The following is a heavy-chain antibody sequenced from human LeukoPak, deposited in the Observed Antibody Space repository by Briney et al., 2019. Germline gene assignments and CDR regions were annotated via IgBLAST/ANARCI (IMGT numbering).Heavy chain of an antibody. D-gene: IGHD3-22*01. Sequence: PGGSLRLSCAASGFTFSRYWMSWVRQAPGKGLEWVANIKQDGSEKYYVDSVEGRFTISRDNAKSSLYLQMNSLRAEDTAVYYCAPRGGSGYYPYYFDYWGQGTLVTVSS. V-gene: IGHV3-7*01. CDR2: IKQDGSEK. CDR3: APRGGSGYYPYYFDY. CDR1: GFTFSRYW. J-gene: IGHJ4*02.